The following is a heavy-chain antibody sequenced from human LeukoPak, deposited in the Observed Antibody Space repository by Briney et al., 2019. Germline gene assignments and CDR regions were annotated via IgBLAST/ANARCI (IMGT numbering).Heavy chain of an antibody. CDR3: ARESVAFDY. V-gene: IGHV3-30-3*01. J-gene: IGHJ4*02. CDR2: ISYDGSNK. D-gene: IGHD4-23*01. Sequence: GRSLRLSCAASGFTFSNYAMHWVRQAPGKGLEWVAVISYDGSNKYYADSVKGRFTISRDNSKNTLYLQMNGLRAEDTAVYYCARESVAFDYWGQGTLVTVSS. CDR1: GFTFSNYA.